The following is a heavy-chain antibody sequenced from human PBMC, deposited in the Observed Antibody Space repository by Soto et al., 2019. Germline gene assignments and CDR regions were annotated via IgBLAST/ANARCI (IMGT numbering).Heavy chain of an antibody. CDR2: IIPILGIA. CDR3: ARDITTGQNSY. CDR1: GGTFSIYT. V-gene: IGHV1-69*04. Sequence: SVKVSCKASGGTFSIYTISWVRQAPGQGLEWMGRIIPILGIANYAQKFQGRVTITADKSTSTAYMELSSLRSEDTAVYYCARDITTGQNSYWGQGTLVTVSS. J-gene: IGHJ4*02. D-gene: IGHD3-9*01.